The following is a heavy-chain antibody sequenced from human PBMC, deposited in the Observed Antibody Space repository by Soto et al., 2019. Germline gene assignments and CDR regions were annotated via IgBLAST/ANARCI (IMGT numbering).Heavy chain of an antibody. CDR1: GGSFGNSA. J-gene: IGHJ4*02. V-gene: IGHV1-69*13. Sequence: SSVKVSCKASGGSFGNSAINWVRQTPGQGLEWLGGFIPVYRTLNYAQKFQGRVTITADESTGTAYMTLSSLASDDTAVYYCATGVIWIGYFTVDSWGQGTRVTVSS. CDR3: ATGVIWIGYFTVDS. CDR2: FIPVYRTL. D-gene: IGHD3-3*01.